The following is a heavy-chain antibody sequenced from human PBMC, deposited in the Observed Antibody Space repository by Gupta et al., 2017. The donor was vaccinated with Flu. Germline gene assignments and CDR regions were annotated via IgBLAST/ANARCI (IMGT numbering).Heavy chain of an antibody. Sequence: QVQLVESEGGVVQPGRSLRLSCAASGFISSSYAIHWVRQAPGKGLEWVAVISYDGSDTYYAESVRGRFTVSRDNSKNTLYLQMNSLRAEDTAVYYCAKPTDSGRFLEWLHRYYGMDVWGQGTTVTVAS. J-gene: IGHJ6*02. D-gene: IGHD3-3*01. CDR1: GFISSSYA. V-gene: IGHV3-30*18. CDR3: AKPTDSGRFLEWLHRYYGMDV. CDR2: ISYDGSDT.